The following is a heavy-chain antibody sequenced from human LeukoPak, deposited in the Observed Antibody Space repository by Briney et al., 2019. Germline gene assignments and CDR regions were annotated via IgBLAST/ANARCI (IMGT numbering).Heavy chain of an antibody. CDR1: GYTFTSYY. J-gene: IGHJ3*01. CDR2: INPRGGST. Sequence: ASVKLSCKASGYTFTSYYMYWVRQAPGQGLEWMGIINPRGGSTSYAQKFQGRVTMTRDTSTNTVYMELSSLRAEDTAVYYCARVVGTTRVYDGFDLWGQGTMVTVSS. D-gene: IGHD1-26*01. CDR3: ARVVGTTRVYDGFDL. V-gene: IGHV1-46*01.